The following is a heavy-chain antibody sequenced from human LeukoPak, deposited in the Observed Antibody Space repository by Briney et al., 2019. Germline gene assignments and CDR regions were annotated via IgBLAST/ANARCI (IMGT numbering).Heavy chain of an antibody. CDR2: IIPFLGVT. J-gene: IGHJ4*02. CDR1: VGTFSSYG. V-gene: IGHV1-69*04. CDR3: ARDKSLADPYFFDY. Sequence: SVKVSCKVSVGTFSSYGITWVRRAPGQGLEWMGRIIPFLGVTNYAQKFQGRVTTTADKSTSTAYMELSSLRSEDTAVYFCARDKSLADPYFFDYWGQGTLVTVSS.